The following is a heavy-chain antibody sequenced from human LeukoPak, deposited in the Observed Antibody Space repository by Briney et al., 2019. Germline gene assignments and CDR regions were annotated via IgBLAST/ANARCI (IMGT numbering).Heavy chain of an antibody. V-gene: IGHV4-39*01. CDR3: ATGLGKSGNYLMVSDY. CDR2: LYASGSS. J-gene: IGHJ4*02. CDR1: GGSISSNTVY. Sequence: PSKTQSLMCTGSGGSISSNTVYWAWIRQPPGKGLEWIGSLYASGSSYYNPSLRSRVTISVDTSKNQFSLNLTSVTAADTAVYYCATGLGKSGNYLMVSDYWGQRALVTVSS. D-gene: IGHD2-8*01.